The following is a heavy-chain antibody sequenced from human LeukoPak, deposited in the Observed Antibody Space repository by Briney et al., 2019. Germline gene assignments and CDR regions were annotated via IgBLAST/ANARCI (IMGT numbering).Heavy chain of an antibody. CDR1: GFTFSSYS. Sequence: PGGSLRLSCAASGFTFSSYSMNWVRQAPGKGLEWVSSINSSSSYIYYADSVKGRFTISRDNAKNSLYLQMNSLRAEDTAVYYCVRAPLPTVVTHGAFDIWGQGTRVTVSS. J-gene: IGHJ3*02. V-gene: IGHV3-21*01. D-gene: IGHD4-23*01. CDR2: INSSSSYI. CDR3: VRAPLPTVVTHGAFDI.